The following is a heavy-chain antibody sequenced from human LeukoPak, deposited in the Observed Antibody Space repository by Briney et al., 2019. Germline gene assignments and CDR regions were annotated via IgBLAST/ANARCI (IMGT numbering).Heavy chain of an antibody. CDR1: GYSFTSYW. J-gene: IGHJ3*02. Sequence: GESLKISCKGSGYSFTSYWIGWVRQMPGKGLEWMGIIYPGDSDTRYSPSFQGQVTISADKSISTAYLQWSSLKASDTAMYYCARDGAYCSSTSCHSHDAFDIWGQGTMVTVSS. D-gene: IGHD2-2*01. CDR3: ARDGAYCSSTSCHSHDAFDI. CDR2: IYPGDSDT. V-gene: IGHV5-51*01.